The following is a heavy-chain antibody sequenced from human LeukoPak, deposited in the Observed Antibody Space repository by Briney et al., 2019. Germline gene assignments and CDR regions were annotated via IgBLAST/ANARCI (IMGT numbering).Heavy chain of an antibody. CDR1: GYSLTSYD. V-gene: IGHV1-8*03. Sequence: GATVKLSCKASGYSLTSYDINWVRHPTPQGLQRMGWMNPDSGHTGYAQNFHDRLTINRNTSISTAYMELSSLRSEDRAVYYCARGGAYGGGSSGYNWGDWFDPWGQGTLVTVSS. J-gene: IGHJ5*02. CDR2: MNPDSGHT. CDR3: ARGGAYGGGSSGYNWGDWFDP. D-gene: IGHD5-12*01.